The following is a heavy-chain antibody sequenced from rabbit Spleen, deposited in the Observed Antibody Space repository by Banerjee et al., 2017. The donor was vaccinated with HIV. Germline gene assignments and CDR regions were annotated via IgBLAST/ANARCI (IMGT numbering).Heavy chain of an antibody. V-gene: IGHV1S40*01. CDR3: ARGVYDDYDTYYFDL. D-gene: IGHD2-1*01. CDR1: GVSFSSSYY. CDR2: IYAGTIGST. Sequence: QSLEESGGDLVKPGASLTLTCIASGVSFSSSYYMCWVRQAPGKGLEWIGCIYAGTIGSTYSASWAKGRFTCSKTSSTTVTLQMTSLTAADTATYFCARGVYDDYDTYYFDLWGQGTLVTVS. J-gene: IGHJ4*01.